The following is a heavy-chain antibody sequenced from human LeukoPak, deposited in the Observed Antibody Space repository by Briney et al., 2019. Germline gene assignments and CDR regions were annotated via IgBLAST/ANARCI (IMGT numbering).Heavy chain of an antibody. CDR1: GIMVSSNY. J-gene: IGHJ4*02. D-gene: IGHD3-10*01. V-gene: IGHV3-66*02. CDR2: IYTRGST. CDR3: ARVIMVRGVIIREFDY. Sequence: GGSLRLSCAVSGIMVSSNYMSWVRQAPGRGLECVSVIYTRGSTYYTDSVKGRFTISRDNSENTLLLQMNSLRPEDTAMYYCARVIMVRGVIIREFDYWGQGTLVTVSS.